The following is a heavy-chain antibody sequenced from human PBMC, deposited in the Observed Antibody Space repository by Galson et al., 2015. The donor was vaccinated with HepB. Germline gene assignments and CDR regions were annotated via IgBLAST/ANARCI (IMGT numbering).Heavy chain of an antibody. V-gene: IGHV3-74*01. CDR3: AREYPRGATGRWFDY. D-gene: IGHD1-14*01. Sequence: SLRLSCAASGFTFSSGWMHWVRQAPGKGLVWVSHINSDGSDTIYADSVKGRFTISRDNAKNTLYLQMNSLRAEDTAVYYCAREYPRGATGRWFDYWGQGSLVTVSS. CDR1: GFTFSSGW. CDR2: INSDGSDT. J-gene: IGHJ4*02.